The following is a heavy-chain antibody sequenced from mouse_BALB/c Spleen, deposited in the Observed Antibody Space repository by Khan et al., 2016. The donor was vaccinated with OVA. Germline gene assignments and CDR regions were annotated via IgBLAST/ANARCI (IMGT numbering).Heavy chain of an antibody. Sequence: QVQLKQSGAELVRPGVSVKLSCKGSGYTFTDFAMHWVKQSHAKSLEWIGVISTYYGDATYNQKFKGKATMTVDKSSSTAYMELARLTSDDSAIYYCARGSGSSRFAYWGQGTLVTVSA. CDR1: GYTFTDFA. J-gene: IGHJ3*01. CDR2: ISTYYGDA. D-gene: IGHD1-3*01. CDR3: ARGSGSSRFAY. V-gene: IGHV1S137*01.